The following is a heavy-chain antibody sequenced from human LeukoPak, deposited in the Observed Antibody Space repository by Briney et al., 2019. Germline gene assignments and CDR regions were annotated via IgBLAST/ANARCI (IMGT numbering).Heavy chain of an antibody. Sequence: SETLSLTCTVSGGSISSSGYYWGWIRQPTGKGLEWIGSIYYSGSTYDNPSLKSRVTMSVDTSKNQFSLRLSSVTAADTAVYYCARLIYDSSGYYYFDHWGQGTLVTVSS. V-gene: IGHV4-39*01. CDR2: IYYSGST. J-gene: IGHJ4*02. D-gene: IGHD3-22*01. CDR1: GGSISSSGYY. CDR3: ARLIYDSSGYYYFDH.